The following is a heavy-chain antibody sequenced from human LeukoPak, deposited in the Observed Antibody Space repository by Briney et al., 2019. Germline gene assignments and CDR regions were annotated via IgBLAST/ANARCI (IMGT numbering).Heavy chain of an antibody. D-gene: IGHD5-18*01. Sequence: ASVKVSCKASGYTFTSYGISWVRQAPGQGLEWMGWISAYNGNTNYAQKLRGRVTMTTDTSTSTAYMELRSLRSDDTAVYYCARDLPAWGYSYVSPLPEDYWGQGTLVTVSS. J-gene: IGHJ4*02. CDR3: ARDLPAWGYSYVSPLPEDY. V-gene: IGHV1-18*01. CDR2: ISAYNGNT. CDR1: GYTFTSYG.